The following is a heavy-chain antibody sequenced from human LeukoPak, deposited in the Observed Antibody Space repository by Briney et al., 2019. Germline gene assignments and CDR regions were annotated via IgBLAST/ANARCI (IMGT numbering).Heavy chain of an antibody. CDR2: IYHSGST. Sequence: PSQTLSLTCAVSGGSISSGGYSWSWIRQPPGKGLEWIGYIYHSGSTYYNPSPKSRVTMSVDRSKNQFSLKLSSVTAADTAVYYCARGGRAARLDYWGQGTLVTVSS. V-gene: IGHV4-30-2*01. CDR1: GGSISSGGYS. J-gene: IGHJ4*02. CDR3: ARGGRAARLDY. D-gene: IGHD6-13*01.